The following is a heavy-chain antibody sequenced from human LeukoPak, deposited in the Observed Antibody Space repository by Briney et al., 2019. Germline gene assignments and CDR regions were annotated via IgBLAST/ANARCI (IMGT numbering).Heavy chain of an antibody. Sequence: GASVKVSCKASGYTFTSYYMHWVRQAPGQGLEWKGIINPSGGSTSYAQKFQGRVTMTRDTSTSTVYMELSSLRSEDTAVYYCASGGGGKVLRYFQLDYWGQGTLVTVSS. J-gene: IGHJ4*02. CDR2: INPSGGST. CDR3: ASGGGGKVLRYFQLDY. CDR1: GYTFTSYY. D-gene: IGHD3-9*01. V-gene: IGHV1-46*01.